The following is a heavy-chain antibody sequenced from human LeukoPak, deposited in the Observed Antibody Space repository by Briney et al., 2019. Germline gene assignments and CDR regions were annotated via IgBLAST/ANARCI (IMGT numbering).Heavy chain of an antibody. Sequence: GGSLRLSCAASGFTFSSFNMNWVRQAPGKGLEWVSSISSTSSLIWYADSLKGRFTISRDNAKNSLYLQMDSLRDEDTAVYYCARDYCSGGSCYWGSFDIWGQGTMVTVSS. CDR1: GFTFSSFN. CDR2: ISSTSSLI. J-gene: IGHJ3*02. D-gene: IGHD2-15*01. CDR3: ARDYCSGGSCYWGSFDI. V-gene: IGHV3-21*01.